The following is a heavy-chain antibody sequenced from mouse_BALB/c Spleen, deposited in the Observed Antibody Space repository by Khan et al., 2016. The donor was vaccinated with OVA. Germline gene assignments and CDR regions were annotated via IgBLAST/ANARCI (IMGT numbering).Heavy chain of an antibody. CDR2: ISYDGNN. D-gene: IGHD1-1*01. J-gene: IGHJ2*01. Sequence: EVQLVESGPGLVKPSQSLSLTCSVTGYSITSGYNWNWIRQFPGNKLEWMGYISYDGNNNYNPSLKNRISITRDTSKNQFFLKLNSVTTEDTATYYCARDYFGNGYFDYWGQGTTLTVSS. V-gene: IGHV3-6*02. CDR3: ARDYFGNGYFDY. CDR1: GYSITSGYN.